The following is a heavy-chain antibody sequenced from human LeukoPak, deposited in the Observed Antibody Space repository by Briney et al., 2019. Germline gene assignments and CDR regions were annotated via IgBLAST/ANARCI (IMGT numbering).Heavy chain of an antibody. V-gene: IGHV4-39*01. J-gene: IGHJ4*02. CDR2: IRYSGTT. CDR3: ARRLHYFDY. CDR1: GGSISSTYDH. D-gene: IGHD2-21*02. Sequence: PSETLSLTCSVSGGSISSTYDHWDWIRQPPGKGLEWMGSIRYSGTTYYNPSLKGRVTIFVDTSNNQFSLRLSSVTAADTAVYYCARRLHYFDYWGQGSLVTVSS.